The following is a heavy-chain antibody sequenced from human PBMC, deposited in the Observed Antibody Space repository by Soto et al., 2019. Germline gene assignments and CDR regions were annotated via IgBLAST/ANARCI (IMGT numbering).Heavy chain of an antibody. CDR1: GGSISSGGYY. Sequence: SETLSLTCTVSGGSISSGGYYWSWIRQHPGKGLEWIGYIYYSGSTYYNPSLKSRVTISVDTSKNQFSLKLSSVTAADTAVYYCARFEVGAATRRGQEEWFDPWGKGTLVPVAS. CDR2: IYYSGST. CDR3: ARFEVGAATRRGQEEWFDP. V-gene: IGHV4-31*02. D-gene: IGHD2-15*01. J-gene: IGHJ5*02.